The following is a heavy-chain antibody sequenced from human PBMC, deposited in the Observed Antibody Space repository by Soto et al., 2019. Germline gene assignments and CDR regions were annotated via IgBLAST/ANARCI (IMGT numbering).Heavy chain of an antibody. D-gene: IGHD5-12*01. J-gene: IGHJ5*02. Sequence: PSQTLSLTCVISGDSVSSNTASWNWIRQSPSRGLEWLGRTYFRSKWYNDYAVSVKSRIIINPDTSNNQFSLQPNSVTPEDTAVYFCAKGDNLGPKTGYAFGPWGQGIMVTVSS. CDR1: GDSVSSNTAS. CDR2: TYFRSKWYN. CDR3: AKGDNLGPKTGYAFGP. V-gene: IGHV6-1*01.